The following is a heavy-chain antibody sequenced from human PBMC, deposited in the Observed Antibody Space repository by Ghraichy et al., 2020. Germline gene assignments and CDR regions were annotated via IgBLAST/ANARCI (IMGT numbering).Heavy chain of an antibody. CDR1: GFTFSTYA. Sequence: GESLNISCAASGFTFSTYAMTWVRQAPGQGLEWVSAISGSGDSTYYADSVKGRFTISRDNSKNTLYLQMNSLRAEDTAIYYCAKGRTVASHFDYWGQGTLVTVSS. CDR3: AKGRTVASHFDY. V-gene: IGHV3-23*01. J-gene: IGHJ4*02. D-gene: IGHD4-23*01. CDR2: ISGSGDST.